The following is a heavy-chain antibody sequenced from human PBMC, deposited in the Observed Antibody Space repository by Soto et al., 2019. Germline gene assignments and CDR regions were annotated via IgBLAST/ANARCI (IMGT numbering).Heavy chain of an antibody. J-gene: IGHJ4*02. V-gene: IGHV3-23*01. Sequence: EVQLLESGGGLIQPGGSLRLSCEASGFTFNSYAMSWVRQAPGKGLEWVSSITASGRNSYYADSVKGRFTISRDQSKNTLFLQMSSLRAEDPALYYCAKLTAYYDFWSGSDFDYWGQGALVTVSS. CDR2: ITASGRNS. CDR1: GFTFNSYA. CDR3: AKLTAYYDFWSGSDFDY. D-gene: IGHD3-3*01.